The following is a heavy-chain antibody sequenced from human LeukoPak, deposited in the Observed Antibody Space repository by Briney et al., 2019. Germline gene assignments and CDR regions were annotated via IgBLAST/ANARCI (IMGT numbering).Heavy chain of an antibody. CDR3: ARVDTAMAPVAFDY. CDR2: INSDGSST. D-gene: IGHD5-18*01. Sequence: GGSLRLSCAASGFTFSSYWMHWVRQAPGKGLVWVSRINSDGSSTSYADSVKGRFTISRDNAKNTLYLQMNSLRAEDTAVYYCARVDTAMAPVAFDYWGQGTLVTVSS. V-gene: IGHV3-74*01. J-gene: IGHJ4*02. CDR1: GFTFSSYW.